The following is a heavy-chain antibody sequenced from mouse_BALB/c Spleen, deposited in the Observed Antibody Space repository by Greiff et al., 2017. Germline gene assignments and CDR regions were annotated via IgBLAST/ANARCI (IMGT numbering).Heavy chain of an antibody. CDR1: GFTFSDYY. V-gene: IGHV5-4*02. J-gene: IGHJ3*01. CDR3: ARDRAYYGSKGFAY. Sequence: EVKLMESGGGLVKPGGSLKLSCAASGFTFSDYYMYWVRQTQEKRLEWVATISDGGSYTYYPDSVKGRFTISRDNAKNNLYLQMSSLKSEDTAMYYCARDRAYYGSKGFAYWGQGTLVTVSA. CDR2: ISDGGSYT. D-gene: IGHD2-9*01.